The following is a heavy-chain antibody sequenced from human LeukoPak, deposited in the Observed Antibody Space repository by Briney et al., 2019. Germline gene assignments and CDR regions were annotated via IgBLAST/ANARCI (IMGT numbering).Heavy chain of an antibody. V-gene: IGHV1-2*02. CDR1: EYTFTDYY. Sequence: GASVKVSCKASEYTFTDYYMHWVRQAPGQGLEWMGWINPNSGGTNYAQKFQGRVTMTRDTSISTAYMELSRLISDDTAVYYCARTLTDCSGDSCYSDPHFDCWGRGTLVTVSS. CDR3: ARTLTDCSGDSCYSDPHFDC. D-gene: IGHD2-15*01. CDR2: INPNSGGT. J-gene: IGHJ4*02.